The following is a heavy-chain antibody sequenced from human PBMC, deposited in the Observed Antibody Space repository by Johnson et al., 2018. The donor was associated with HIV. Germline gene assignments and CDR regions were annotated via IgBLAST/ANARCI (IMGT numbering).Heavy chain of an antibody. Sequence: VQLVESGGGLVQPGRSLRLSCAASGFTFDDYAMHWVRQAPGKGLEWVSGINWNGGSIGYVDSVKGRFTVSRDNAKDSLYLQMNSLKTEDTAIYYCARADGSYYDRASWAFDIWGQGTMVTVSS. J-gene: IGHJ3*02. CDR3: ARADGSYYDRASWAFDI. D-gene: IGHD1-26*01. CDR2: INWNGGSI. V-gene: IGHV3-9*01. CDR1: GFTFDDYA.